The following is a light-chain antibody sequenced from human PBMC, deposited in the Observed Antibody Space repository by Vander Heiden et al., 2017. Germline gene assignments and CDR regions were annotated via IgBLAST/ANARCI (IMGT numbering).Light chain of an antibody. CDR2: DVI. J-gene: IGLJ2*01. CDR1: SGDVGGYNY. CDR3: CSYAGSYTFVI. V-gene: IGLV2-11*01. Sequence: QSALTQPRSASGSPGHSVTISCTGTSGDVGGYNYVSWYQQHPGKAPKLMMYDVIKRPSGVPDRFSGSKSGNTASLTISGLQAEDEADYYCCSYAGSYTFVIFGGGTKLTVL.